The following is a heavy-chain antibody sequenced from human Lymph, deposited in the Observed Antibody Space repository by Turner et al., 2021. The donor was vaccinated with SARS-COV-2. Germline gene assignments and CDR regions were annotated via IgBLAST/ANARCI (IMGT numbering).Heavy chain of an antibody. J-gene: IGHJ4*02. V-gene: IGHV4-4*02. CDR2: IYHSGRT. CDR3: ATKDCRGGRCSYFDY. Sequence: QVQLQESGPGLVKPSGTLSLTCAVSGGSISSSNWWSWVRQTQGKGLEWIGEIYHSGRTNYNPSLKRRVTISVDKSKNQFALKMSSETAADTAVYYCATKDCRGGRCSYFDYWGQGTLGTVSS. CDR1: GGSISSSNW. D-gene: IGHD2-15*01.